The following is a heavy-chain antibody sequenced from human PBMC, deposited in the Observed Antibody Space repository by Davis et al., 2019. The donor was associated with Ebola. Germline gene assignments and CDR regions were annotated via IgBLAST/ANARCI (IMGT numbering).Heavy chain of an antibody. CDR1: GYRFTSYW. Sequence: NVSCKGSGYRFTSYWIGWVRQMPGKGLEWMGIIYPGDSDTRYCPSFQGQVTISADKSISTAYLQWSSLKASDTAMYYCARQEGKGFDLWGRGTLVTVSS. J-gene: IGHJ2*01. CDR3: ARQEGKGFDL. CDR2: IYPGDSDT. V-gene: IGHV5-51*01.